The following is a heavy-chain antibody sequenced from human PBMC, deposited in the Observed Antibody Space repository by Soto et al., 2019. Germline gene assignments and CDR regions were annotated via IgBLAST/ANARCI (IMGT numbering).Heavy chain of an antibody. CDR2: IYPGDSDT. D-gene: IGHD2-21*02. Sequence: PGESLKISCKCSGYIFSSYWIGWVRQVPGKGLEWMGNIYPGDSDTRYNPSFQGQVTISIDKSINTAYLQWSSLRASDTAMYYCARPYGGNSPLFDFWGQGTLVTVSS. V-gene: IGHV5-51*01. CDR3: ARPYGGNSPLFDF. CDR1: GYIFSSYW. J-gene: IGHJ4*01.